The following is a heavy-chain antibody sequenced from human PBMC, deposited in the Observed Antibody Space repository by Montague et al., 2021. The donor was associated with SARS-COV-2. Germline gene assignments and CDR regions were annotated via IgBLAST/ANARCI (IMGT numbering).Heavy chain of an antibody. CDR2: TYYRSKWYN. CDR1: GDSVSMNRPA. D-gene: IGHD1-26*01. J-gene: IGHJ4*02. CDR3: ARTSASSDY. V-gene: IGHV6-1*01. Sequence: CAISGDSVSMNRPAWNWIRQSPSIGLEWPGRTYYRSKWYNDYAVSVKSRITINPDTSKNQISLQLNSVTPEDTAVYYCARTSASSDYWGQGTLVTVSS.